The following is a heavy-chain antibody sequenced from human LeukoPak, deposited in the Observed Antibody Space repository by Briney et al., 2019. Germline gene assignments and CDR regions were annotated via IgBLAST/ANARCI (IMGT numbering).Heavy chain of an antibody. J-gene: IGHJ6*03. D-gene: IGHD6-13*01. CDR2: INPKTGNP. CDR3: ARNIGAAGYMDV. Sequence: GASVKVSCKASGYTFTHYGVNWVRQAPGQGLEWMGWINPKTGNPTHAQGFTGRFDFSLDTSVTTAYLQISSLKAEDTAVYYCARNIGAAGYMDVWGKGTTVTVSS. V-gene: IGHV7-4-1*02. CDR1: GYTFTHYG.